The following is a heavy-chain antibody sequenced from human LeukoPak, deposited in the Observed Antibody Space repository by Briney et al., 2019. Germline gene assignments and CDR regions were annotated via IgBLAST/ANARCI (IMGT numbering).Heavy chain of an antibody. CDR2: ISGSGGNT. D-gene: IGHD7-27*01. V-gene: IGHV3-23*01. CDR3: AKASVLGRRYFNY. CDR1: GFTFSSYA. Sequence: GGSLRLSCAASGFTFSSYAMSWVRQAPGKGLEWVSAISGSGGNTYYADSVKGRFTISRDNSKNTLYLQMNSLRAEDTAVYYCAKASVLGRRYFNYWGQGTLVTVSS. J-gene: IGHJ4*02.